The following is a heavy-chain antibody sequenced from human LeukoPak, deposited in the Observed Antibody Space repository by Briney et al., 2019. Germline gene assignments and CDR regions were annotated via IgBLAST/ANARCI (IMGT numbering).Heavy chain of an antibody. Sequence: GGSLRLSCAASGFTFSSYGMSWVRQAPGKGLEWVSAISGSGGSTYYADSVKGRFTISRDNSKNTLYLQMNSLRAEDTAVYYCTTELRLWIDYWGQGTLVTVSS. CDR3: TTELRLWIDY. V-gene: IGHV3-23*01. D-gene: IGHD5-18*01. CDR1: GFTFSSYG. CDR2: ISGSGGST. J-gene: IGHJ4*02.